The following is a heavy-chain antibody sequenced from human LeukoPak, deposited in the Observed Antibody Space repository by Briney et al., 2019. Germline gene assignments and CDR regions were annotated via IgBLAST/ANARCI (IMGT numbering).Heavy chain of an antibody. J-gene: IGHJ4*02. CDR1: GFTFSSYT. D-gene: IGHD6-19*01. CDR2: ISGSAYIT. Sequence: GGSLRLSCAASGFTFSSYTMTWVRQAPGKGLEWVSGISGSAYITIYADSVKGRFTISRDNSKNALSLQMDSLRAEDTAVYYCAKSGWLGGECRAFDYWGQGTLVSVSS. V-gene: IGHV3-23*01. CDR3: AKSGWLGGECRAFDY.